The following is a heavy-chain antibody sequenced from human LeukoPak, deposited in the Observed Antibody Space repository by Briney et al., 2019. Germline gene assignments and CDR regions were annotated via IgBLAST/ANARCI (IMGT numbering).Heavy chain of an antibody. CDR3: ARLRDYGNLFFYFYMDV. Sequence: SETLSLTCSVSGVSTGSQNFYWAWIRQPPGKGLEWIGNIYHTGSAYYSAALKSRVTISVDTSKDNFSLRLTSLTAADTAVYYCARLRDYGNLFFYFYMDVWGKGATVTVSS. CDR2: IYHTGSA. D-gene: IGHD4-17*01. CDR1: GVSTGSQNFY. J-gene: IGHJ6*03. V-gene: IGHV4-39*02.